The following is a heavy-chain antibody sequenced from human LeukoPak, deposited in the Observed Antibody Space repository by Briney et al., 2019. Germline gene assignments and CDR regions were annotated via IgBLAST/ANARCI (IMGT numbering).Heavy chain of an antibody. CDR1: GGSFSGYY. D-gene: IGHD1-26*01. V-gene: IGHV4-34*01. J-gene: IGHJ6*02. Sequence: PSETLSLTCAVYGGSFSGYYWSWIRQPPGKGLEWIGEINHSGSTNYNPSLKSRVTISVDTSKNQFSLKLSSVTAADKAVYYCASTGELRSMDVWGQGTTVTVSS. CDR3: ASTGELRSMDV. CDR2: INHSGST.